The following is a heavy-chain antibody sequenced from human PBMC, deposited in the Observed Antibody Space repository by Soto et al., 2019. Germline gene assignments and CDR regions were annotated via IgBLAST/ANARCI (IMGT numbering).Heavy chain of an antibody. CDR2: ISRNGGST. J-gene: IGHJ6*03. V-gene: IGHV3-23*01. D-gene: IGHD3-10*01. Sequence: GGSLRLSCAASGFTFSNYAMNWVRQAPWKGLEWVSIISRNGGSTYYADSVKDRFTISRDDSKNTLYLQMNSLRAEDTAVYYCVGHNYYHSYMDVWGKGTTVTVSS. CDR3: VGHNYYHSYMDV. CDR1: GFTFSNYA.